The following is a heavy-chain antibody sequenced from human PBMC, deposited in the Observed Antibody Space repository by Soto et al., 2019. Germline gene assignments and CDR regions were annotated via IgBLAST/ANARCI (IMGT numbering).Heavy chain of an antibody. CDR3: ASRHDAMDV. CDR1: GGSISSSNW. V-gene: IGHV4-4*02. CDR2: IFHNGNT. D-gene: IGHD1-1*01. J-gene: IGHJ6*02. Sequence: QVQLQEAGPGLVKPSGTLSLTCAVSGGSISSSNWWSWVRQPPGKGLEWFGEIFHNGNTYSNPSLTCRVTMSVDKSKNQFSLNLNSVTAADTAVNYCASRHDAMDVWGQGTTVTFSS.